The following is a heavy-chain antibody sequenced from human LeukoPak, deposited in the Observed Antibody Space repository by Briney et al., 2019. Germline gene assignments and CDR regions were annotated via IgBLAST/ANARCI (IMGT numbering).Heavy chain of an antibody. CDR2: IWPDGSNK. J-gene: IGHJ4*02. D-gene: IGHD2-2*01. V-gene: IGHV3-33*01. CDR1: GFAFNSYG. CDR3: ARDYCRTTSCLES. Sequence: GGSLRLSCAASGFAFNSYGMFWVRQAPGKGLEWVAFIWPDGSNKLYGDSVKGRFTISRDNSKNTVYLQMNSLRAEDTAVYYCARDYCRTTSCLESWGQGTLVTVSS.